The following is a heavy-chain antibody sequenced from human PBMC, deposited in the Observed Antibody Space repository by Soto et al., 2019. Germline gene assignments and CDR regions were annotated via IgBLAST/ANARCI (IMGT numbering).Heavy chain of an antibody. CDR3: ARLVGYCSGTSCYGYYGMDV. V-gene: IGHV4-39*01. J-gene: IGHJ6*02. CDR1: GGSISSGPYS. D-gene: IGHD2-2*01. Sequence: SXTLSLTCTVSGGSISSGPYSWGWIRQPPGKGLEWIGTFHYSGSTYYSPSLESRVTISVDTSKNQFSLKVSSVTAADTAVYYCARLVGYCSGTSCYGYYGMDVWGQGTTVT. CDR2: FHYSGST.